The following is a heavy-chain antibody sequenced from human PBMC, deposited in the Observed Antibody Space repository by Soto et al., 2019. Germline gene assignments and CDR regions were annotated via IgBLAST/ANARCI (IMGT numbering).Heavy chain of an antibody. V-gene: IGHV4-34*01. CDR2: INHSGST. D-gene: IGHD2-15*01. CDR1: GGYFRGYY. Sequence: PSEMQPLTCAVYGGYFRGYYWSWIRQPPGKGLEWIGEINHSGSTNYNPSLKSRVTISVDTSKNQFSLKLSSVTAADTAVYYCARVVGIRAYYYYGMDVWGQGTTVTVSS. J-gene: IGHJ6*02. CDR3: ARVVGIRAYYYYGMDV.